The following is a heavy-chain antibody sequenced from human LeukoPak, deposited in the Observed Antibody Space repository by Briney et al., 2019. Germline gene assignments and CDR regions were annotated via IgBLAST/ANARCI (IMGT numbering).Heavy chain of an antibody. CDR3: LRDWDY. Sequence: QPGGSLRLSCAASGFTFSRYWMSWVRQAPGKGLEWVANVKQDGSEKYYVVSVKGRFTISRDNAKNSLYLQMNSLRAEDTAVYYFLRDWDYWGQGTLVTVSS. V-gene: IGHV3-7*03. CDR2: VKQDGSEK. CDR1: GFTFSRYW. J-gene: IGHJ4*02.